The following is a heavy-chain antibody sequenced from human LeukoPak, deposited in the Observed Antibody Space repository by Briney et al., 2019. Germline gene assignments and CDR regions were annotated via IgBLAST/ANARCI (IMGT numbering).Heavy chain of an antibody. CDR3: AKDLRPTRAEYFQH. CDR1: GFTFSSYG. CDR2: IRYDGSNK. D-gene: IGHD5/OR15-5a*01. J-gene: IGHJ1*01. V-gene: IGHV3-30*02. Sequence: PGGSLRLSCAASGFTFSSYGMHWVRQAPGRGLEWVAFIRYDGSNKYYADSVKGRFTISRDNSKNTLYLQMNSLRAEDTAVYYCAKDLRPTRAEYFQHWGQGTLVTVSS.